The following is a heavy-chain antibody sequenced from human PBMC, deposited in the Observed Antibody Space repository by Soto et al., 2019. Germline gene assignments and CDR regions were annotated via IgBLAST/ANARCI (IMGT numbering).Heavy chain of an antibody. V-gene: IGHV3-33*01. Sequence: GGSPRPSRAKSGFTFSTYGIHWVRQARDKGLEWVAVKWFFASGGNEYYADSVKGRFAISRDDSKQTAYLEMKSLRAEDTAVYYCGRDPYSGARYYLDLWGQGTQVTVYS. CDR3: GRDPYSGARYYLDL. J-gene: IGHJ4*02. CDR2: KWFFASGGNE. D-gene: IGHD1-26*01. CDR1: GFTFSTYG.